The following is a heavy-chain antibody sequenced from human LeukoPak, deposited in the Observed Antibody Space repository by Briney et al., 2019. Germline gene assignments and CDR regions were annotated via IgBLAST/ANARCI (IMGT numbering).Heavy chain of an antibody. D-gene: IGHD4-11*01. CDR1: GFMFSSYG. V-gene: IGHV3-23*01. CDR3: AKDYSDYDSYYYYYMDV. J-gene: IGHJ6*03. CDR2: ISGSGGNT. Sequence: GGTLRLSCAASGFMFSSYGTSWVRQAPGKGLEWVSGISGSGGNTYYADAVKGRFTIARDNPKNTLYLQMNSLRAEDTAVYYCAKDYSDYDSYYYYYMDVWGKGTTVTISS.